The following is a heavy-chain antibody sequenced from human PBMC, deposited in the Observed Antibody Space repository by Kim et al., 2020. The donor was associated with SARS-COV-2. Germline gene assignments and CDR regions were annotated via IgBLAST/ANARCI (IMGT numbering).Heavy chain of an antibody. CDR2: IKSETDGGTT. J-gene: IGHJ4*02. Sequence: GGSLRLSCAASGFTFSNTWMSWVRQAPGKGLEWVGRIKSETDGGTTDYAAPVKGRFTISRDDSKNTLYLQMNSLKTEDTAVYYCTTDRSRVLGTYWGQGTLVTVSS. CDR1: GFTFSNTW. V-gene: IGHV3-15*01. CDR3: TTDRSRVLGTY. D-gene: IGHD1-1*01.